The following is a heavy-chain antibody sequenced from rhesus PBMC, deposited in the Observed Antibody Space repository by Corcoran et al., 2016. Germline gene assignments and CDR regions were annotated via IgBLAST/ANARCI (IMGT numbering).Heavy chain of an antibody. CDR2: IYCGRWRT. CDR3: ASAYGLDS. V-gene: IGHV4-147*01. CDR1: GGSIRSNY. J-gene: IGHJ6*01. Sequence: QVQLPESGPGLVKPSETLSLTFAVSGGSIRSNYWNWIRQPPGKGLEWIGRIYCGRWRTPYNPTLTRRVTISAARSKNRFSLRLSSVAAAATAVYYCASAYGLDSWGQGVVVTVSS.